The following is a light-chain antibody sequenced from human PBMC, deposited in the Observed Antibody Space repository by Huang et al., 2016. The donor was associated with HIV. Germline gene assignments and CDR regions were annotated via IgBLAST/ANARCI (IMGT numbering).Light chain of an antibody. CDR2: DDS. Sequence: EVVLTQSPATLSLSPGERATLPCRASQSVSSALAWFQQRPGQAPRLLIYDDSIRATGIPDRFSGSGSGTDFTLTISSLEPEDFAVYYCQQRTDWPPWTFGQGTKVEIK. CDR3: QQRTDWPPWT. V-gene: IGKV3-11*01. CDR1: QSVSSA. J-gene: IGKJ1*01.